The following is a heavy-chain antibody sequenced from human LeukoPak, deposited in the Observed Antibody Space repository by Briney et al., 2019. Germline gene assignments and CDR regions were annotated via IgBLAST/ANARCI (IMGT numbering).Heavy chain of an antibody. CDR1: GFTVSSNY. V-gene: IGHV3-53*05. CDR3: ARGRGYSTSDY. CDR2: IYSGGST. J-gene: IGHJ4*02. D-gene: IGHD6-6*01. Sequence: PGGSLRLSCAASGFTVSSNYMSWVRQAPGKGLEWVSVIYSGGSTYYADSVKGRFTISRDNSNNTLFLHMNSLRAEDTAIYYCARGRGYSTSDYWGQGTLVAVSS.